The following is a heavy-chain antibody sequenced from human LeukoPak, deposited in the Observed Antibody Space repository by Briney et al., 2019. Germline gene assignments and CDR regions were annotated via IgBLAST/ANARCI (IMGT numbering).Heavy chain of an antibody. J-gene: IGHJ4*02. CDR2: IYTSGST. D-gene: IGHD2-2*01. CDR1: GGSISSGSYY. CDR3: ASDQLSSPPSLDY. Sequence: SETLSLTCTVSGGSISSGSYYWSWIRQPAGKGLEWIGRIYTSGSTNYNPSLKSRVTISVDTSKNQFSLKLSSVTAADTAVYYCASDQLSSPPSLDYWGQGTLVTVSS. V-gene: IGHV4-61*02.